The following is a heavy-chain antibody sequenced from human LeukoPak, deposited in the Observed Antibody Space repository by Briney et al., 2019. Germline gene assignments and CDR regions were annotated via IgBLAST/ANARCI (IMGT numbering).Heavy chain of an antibody. CDR2: TYYRSKWLN. Sequence: SQTLSLTCAISGDSVSNNNAAWNWIRQSPSRGLEWLGRTYYRSKWLNDYEVSMKGRIAINPDTSKNQFSLQLNSVTPEDTAVYYCTRGAPVGSSREFDYWGQGTLVTVSS. CDR3: TRGAPVGSSREFDY. CDR1: GDSVSNNNAA. D-gene: IGHD5-24*01. V-gene: IGHV6-1*01. J-gene: IGHJ4*02.